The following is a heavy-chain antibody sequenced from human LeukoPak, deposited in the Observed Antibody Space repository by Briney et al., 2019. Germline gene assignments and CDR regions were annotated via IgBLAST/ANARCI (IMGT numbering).Heavy chain of an antibody. CDR2: ISSSSSTI. Sequence: GGSLRLSCAASGFTFSSYSMNWVRQAPGKGLEWVSYISSSSSTIYYADSVKGRFTISRDNAKNSLYLQMNSLRAEDTAVYYCARDLVVPTAILSGDYWGQGTLVTVSS. J-gene: IGHJ4*02. D-gene: IGHD2-2*02. CDR1: GFTFSSYS. CDR3: ARDLVVPTAILSGDY. V-gene: IGHV3-48*01.